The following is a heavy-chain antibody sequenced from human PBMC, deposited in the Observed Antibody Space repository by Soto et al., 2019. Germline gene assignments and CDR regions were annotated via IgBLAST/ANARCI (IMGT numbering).Heavy chain of an antibody. Sequence: PSETLSLTCTVSGGSVSNSNYYWGWIRQSPGKGLEWIGSVYYRGRSYSKSSVKSRVTISVDTSKNQFSLNLNSVTASDTAVYYCLSKRTYVLTQAYFDYWGPGALVTVSS. J-gene: IGHJ4*02. D-gene: IGHD2-8*01. CDR1: GGSVSNSNYY. V-gene: IGHV4-39*01. CDR2: VYYRGRS. CDR3: LSKRTYVLTQAYFDY.